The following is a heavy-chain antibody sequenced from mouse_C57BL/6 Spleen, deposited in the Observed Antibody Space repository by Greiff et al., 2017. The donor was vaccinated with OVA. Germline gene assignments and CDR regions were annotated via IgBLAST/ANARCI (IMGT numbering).Heavy chain of an antibody. Sequence: QVQLQQPGAELVMPGASVKLSCKASGYTFTSYWMHWVKQRPGQGLEWIGEIDPSDSYTNYNQKFKGKSTLTVDKSSSPAYMQLTSLTSEDSAVYYCARNWNDYWGQGTTLTVSS. CDR2: IDPSDSYT. D-gene: IGHD4-1*01. CDR3: ARNWNDY. CDR1: GYTFTSYW. J-gene: IGHJ2*01. V-gene: IGHV1-69*01.